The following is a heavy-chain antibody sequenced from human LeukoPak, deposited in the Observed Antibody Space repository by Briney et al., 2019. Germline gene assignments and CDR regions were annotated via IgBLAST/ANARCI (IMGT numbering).Heavy chain of an antibody. CDR2: ISSSGSTI. V-gene: IGHV3-11*01. J-gene: IGHJ4*02. Sequence: GGSLRLSCAASGFTFSDYYMSWIRQAPGKGLGWVSYISSSGSTIYYADSVKGRFTISRDNAKNSLYLQMNSLRAEDTAVYYCARDARNGWVGEGLWFGDPYYFDYWGQGTLVTVSS. D-gene: IGHD3-10*01. CDR1: GFTFSDYY. CDR3: ARDARNGWVGEGLWFGDPYYFDY.